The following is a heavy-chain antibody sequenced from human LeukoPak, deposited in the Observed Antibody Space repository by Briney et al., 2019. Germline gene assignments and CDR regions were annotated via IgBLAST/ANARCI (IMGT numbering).Heavy chain of an antibody. J-gene: IGHJ1*01. CDR1: GGSISSGDYY. CDR3: ARDYYDSSGYFPGYFQH. D-gene: IGHD3-22*01. V-gene: IGHV4-30-4*01. CDR2: IYYSGST. Sequence: SETLSLTCTVSGGSISSGDYYWSWIRQPPGKGLEWIGYIYYSGSTYYNPSLKSRVTISVDTSKNQFSLELSSVTAADTAVYYCARDYYDSSGYFPGYFQHWGQGTLVTVSS.